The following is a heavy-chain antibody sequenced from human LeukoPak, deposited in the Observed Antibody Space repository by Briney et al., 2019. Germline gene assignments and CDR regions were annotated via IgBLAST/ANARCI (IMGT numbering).Heavy chain of an antibody. CDR2: IYYSGST. V-gene: IGHV4-39*07. CDR1: GGSISSSSYY. D-gene: IGHD5-12*01. Sequence: SETLSLPFPVSGGSISSSSYYWGRIRPPPGKGLEWIGSIYYSGSTYYNPSLTSRVTISVDTSKHQFSLKLSSVTAADTAVYYCARDRSGYDSKRFDYWGQGTLVTVSS. CDR3: ARDRSGYDSKRFDY. J-gene: IGHJ4*02.